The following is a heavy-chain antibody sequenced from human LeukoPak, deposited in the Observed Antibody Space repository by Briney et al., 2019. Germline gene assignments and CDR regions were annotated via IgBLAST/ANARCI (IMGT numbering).Heavy chain of an antibody. CDR1: GFTFSSYA. CDR3: AIVSDGINAFDI. D-gene: IGHD3-10*01. CDR2: IYSGGST. Sequence: GGSLRLSCAASGFTFSSYAMSWVRQAPGKGLEWVSVIYSGGSTYYADSVKGRFTISRDNSKNTLYLQMNSLRAEDTAVYYCAIVSDGINAFDIWGQGTMVTVSS. J-gene: IGHJ3*02. V-gene: IGHV3-53*01.